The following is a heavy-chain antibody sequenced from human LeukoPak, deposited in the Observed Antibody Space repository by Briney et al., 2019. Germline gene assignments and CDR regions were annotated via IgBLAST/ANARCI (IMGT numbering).Heavy chain of an antibody. CDR3: ASGARGRYFDKAFDY. Sequence: SETLSLTCTVSGASVSSGGYYWSWIRQPPGKGLEWIGEINHSGSTNYNPPLKSRVTISVDTSKNQFSLKLSSVTAADTAVYYCASGARGRYFDKAFDYWGQGTLVTVSS. J-gene: IGHJ4*02. D-gene: IGHD3-9*01. V-gene: IGHV4-61*08. CDR1: GASVSSGGYY. CDR2: INHSGST.